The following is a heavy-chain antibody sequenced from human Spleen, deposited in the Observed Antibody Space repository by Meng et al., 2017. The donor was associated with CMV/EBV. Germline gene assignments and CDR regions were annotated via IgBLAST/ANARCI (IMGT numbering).Heavy chain of an antibody. J-gene: IGHJ4*02. Sequence: GSLRLSCTVPGGSISIYYWSWIRQSPGKGLEWIGYIDSTGSTNYNPSLKSRVIMSVDTSKDHFSLTLTSVTAADTAVYYCVRGTYFGDFDNWGQGTLVTVSS. D-gene: IGHD3-10*01. V-gene: IGHV4-59*01. CDR1: GGSISIYY. CDR3: VRGTYFGDFDN. CDR2: IDSTGST.